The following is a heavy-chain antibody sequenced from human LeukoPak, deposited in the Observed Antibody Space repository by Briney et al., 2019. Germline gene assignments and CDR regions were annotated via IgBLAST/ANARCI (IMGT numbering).Heavy chain of an antibody. V-gene: IGHV3-48*04. Sequence: SGGSLRLSCAASGFTFSSYSMNWVCQAPGKGLEWVSYISSSSSTIYYADSVKGRFTISRDNAKNSLYLQMNSLRAEDTAVYYCARDGDVGGSYRIYGMDVWGQGTTVTVSS. J-gene: IGHJ6*02. D-gene: IGHD1-26*01. CDR3: ARDGDVGGSYRIYGMDV. CDR1: GFTFSSYS. CDR2: ISSSSSTI.